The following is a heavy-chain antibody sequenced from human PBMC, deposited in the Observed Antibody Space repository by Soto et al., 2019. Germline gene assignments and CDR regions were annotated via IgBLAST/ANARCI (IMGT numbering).Heavy chain of an antibody. D-gene: IGHD4-17*01. CDR1: GFPFGSYA. V-gene: IGHV3-23*01. CDR2: IRGSGGST. Sequence: EVQLLESGGGLVQPGGSLCLSGAASGFPFGSYAMTWLRQAPGKGLEWFSVIRGSGGSTYYADAVKGRFTISRDNSKNTLYLQMNSLRAEDTAVYYCAKRTVGWYFDLWGRGTLVTVSS. CDR3: AKRTVGWYFDL. J-gene: IGHJ2*01.